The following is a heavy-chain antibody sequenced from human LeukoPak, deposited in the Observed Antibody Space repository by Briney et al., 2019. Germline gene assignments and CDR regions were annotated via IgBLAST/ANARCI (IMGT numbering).Heavy chain of an antibody. CDR1: GYTFTSYY. V-gene: IGHV1-46*01. CDR3: ARGSSRRLTYYDFWSGSPTI. J-gene: IGHJ3*02. CDR2: INPSGGST. D-gene: IGHD3-3*01. Sequence: ASVKVSCKASGYTFTSYYMHWVRQAPGQGLEWMGIINPSGGSTSYAQKFRGRVTMTRDTSTSTVYMELSSLRSEDTAVYYCARGSSRRLTYYDFWSGSPTIWGQGTMVTVSS.